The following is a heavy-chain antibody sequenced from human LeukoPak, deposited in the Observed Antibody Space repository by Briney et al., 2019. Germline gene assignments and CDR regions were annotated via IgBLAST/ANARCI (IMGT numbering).Heavy chain of an antibody. CDR1: GFTFSSHS. D-gene: IGHD3-3*01. CDR2: ISSSGSMI. V-gene: IGHV3-48*04. Sequence: TGGSLTLSCAVSGFTFSSHSMSWVRQAPGKGLEWVSYISSSGSMIYYADSVKGRFTISRDNSKNSLYLQMNSLRAEDTAVYYCARQHYDFWLPSDYWGQGTLVTVSS. J-gene: IGHJ4*02. CDR3: ARQHYDFWLPSDY.